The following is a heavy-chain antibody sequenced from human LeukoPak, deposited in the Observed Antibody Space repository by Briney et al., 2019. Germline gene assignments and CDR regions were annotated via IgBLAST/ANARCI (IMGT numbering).Heavy chain of an antibody. CDR2: IYSGGST. V-gene: IGHV3-53*01. CDR3: SRETLPMAAPY. Sequence: GGSLRLSCAASGFTVSSNYMSWVRQAPGKGLEWVSLIYSGGSTYYADSVKGRFSISRDNSKNTLYLQMNSLRAEDTAVYYCSRETLPMAAPYWGQGTLVTVSS. J-gene: IGHJ4*02. D-gene: IGHD6-13*01. CDR1: GFTVSSNY.